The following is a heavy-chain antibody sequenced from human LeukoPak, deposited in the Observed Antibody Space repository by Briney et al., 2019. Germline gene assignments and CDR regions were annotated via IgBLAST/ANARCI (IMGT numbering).Heavy chain of an antibody. J-gene: IGHJ4*02. Sequence: PGGSLRLSCAASGFTFSSYEMNWVRQAPGKGLEWVSYISSSGSTIYYADSVKGRFTISRDNAKNSLYLQMNSLRAEDTAVYYCAPTEGGSYPNDYWGQGTLVTVSS. D-gene: IGHD1-26*01. CDR3: APTEGGSYPNDY. CDR2: ISSSGSTI. V-gene: IGHV3-48*03. CDR1: GFTFSSYE.